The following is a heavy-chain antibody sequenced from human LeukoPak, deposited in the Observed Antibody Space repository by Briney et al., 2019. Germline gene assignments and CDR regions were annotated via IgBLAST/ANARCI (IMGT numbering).Heavy chain of an antibody. V-gene: IGHV4-31*03. D-gene: IGHD4-17*01. Sequence: SQTLSLTCTVSGGSLSSGGYYWSWLRQHPGKGLEWIGYIYYSGSTYYNPSLKSRVTISVDTSKNQFSLKLSSVTAADTAVYYCARDSGYGDYGGPFDYWGQGTLVTVSS. J-gene: IGHJ4*02. CDR1: GGSLSSGGYY. CDR2: IYYSGST. CDR3: ARDSGYGDYGGPFDY.